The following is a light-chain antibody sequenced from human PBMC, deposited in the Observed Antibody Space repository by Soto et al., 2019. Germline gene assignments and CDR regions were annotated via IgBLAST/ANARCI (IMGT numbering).Light chain of an antibody. J-gene: IGKJ2*01. CDR3: QQHNNWPFT. Sequence: EIVMTQSPATLSVSPGERATLSCRASQSVSSNLAWYQQRPGQAPRLLIYGASTRATGIPARLSGSGSGTEFTLTISSLQSEDFAFYYCQQHNNWPFTFGQGTKLEIK. CDR1: QSVSSN. V-gene: IGKV3-15*01. CDR2: GAS.